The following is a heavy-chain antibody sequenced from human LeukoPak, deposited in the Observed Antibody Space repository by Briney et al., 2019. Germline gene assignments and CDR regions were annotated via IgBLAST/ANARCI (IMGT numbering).Heavy chain of an antibody. V-gene: IGHV3-30*02. Sequence: PGGSLRLSCAASGFTFSNYGMHWVRQAPGKGLEWVTFIRYDGSNKYYADSVKGRFTISRDNSKNTLYLQMNSLRAEDTAVYYCAKAPMVRGVIEYYYYCMDVWGKGTTVTVSS. CDR3: AKAPMVRGVIEYYYYCMDV. CDR2: IRYDGSNK. J-gene: IGHJ6*03. D-gene: IGHD3-10*01. CDR1: GFTFSNYG.